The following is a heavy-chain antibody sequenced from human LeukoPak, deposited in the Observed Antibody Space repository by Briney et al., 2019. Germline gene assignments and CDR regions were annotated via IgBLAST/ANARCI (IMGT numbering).Heavy chain of an antibody. V-gene: IGHV3-21*01. J-gene: IGHJ4*02. D-gene: IGHD3-22*01. Sequence: GGSLRLSCAASGFTFSSYSMNWVRQAPGKGLEWVSSISSSSSYIYYADSVKGRFTISRDNAKNSLYLQMNSLRAEDTAVYYCARGGTMIVVVYFDYWGQRTLVTVSS. CDR1: GFTFSSYS. CDR3: ARGGTMIVVVYFDY. CDR2: ISSSSSYI.